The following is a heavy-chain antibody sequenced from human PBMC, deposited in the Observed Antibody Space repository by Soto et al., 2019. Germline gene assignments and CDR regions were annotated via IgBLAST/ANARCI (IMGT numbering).Heavy chain of an antibody. D-gene: IGHD2-21*02. CDR1: GDTFTDYY. Sequence: QVQLMQSGAEVKKPGASVKVSCKASGDTFTDYYIHWVRQAPGQGLEWMGTVNPSGGHTTYAQHCLCRVTMTRDTSTSTLYVELTSRTSDDTAIYYCARGGHVVVVTAALDYWGQGTLVTVSS. V-gene: IGHV1-46*01. CDR2: VNPSGGHT. CDR3: ARGGHVVVVTAALDY. J-gene: IGHJ4*02.